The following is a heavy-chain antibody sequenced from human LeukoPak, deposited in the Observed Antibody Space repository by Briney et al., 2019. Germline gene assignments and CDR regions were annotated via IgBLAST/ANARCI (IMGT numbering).Heavy chain of an antibody. Sequence: PGGSLRLSCAASGFTFSNAWMSWVRQAPGKGLEWVGRIKSKTDGGTTDYAAPVKGRFTISREDSKNTLYLQMNSLKTEDTAVYYCTTGGLWELLRRHEKEAKVDYWGQGTLVTVSS. D-gene: IGHD1-26*01. V-gene: IGHV3-15*01. J-gene: IGHJ4*02. CDR2: IKSKTDGGTT. CDR1: GFTFSNAW. CDR3: TTGGLWELLRRHEKEAKVDY.